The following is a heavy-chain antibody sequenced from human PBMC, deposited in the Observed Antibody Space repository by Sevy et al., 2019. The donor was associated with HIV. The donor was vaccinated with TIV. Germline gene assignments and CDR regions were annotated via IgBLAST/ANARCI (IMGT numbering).Heavy chain of an antibody. Sequence: GGSLRLSCAASGFTFSNYGMHWVRQAPGKGLEWVAVISDDGRKKYYADSVRGRFTFSRDNAENTLYLQMNSLRAEDTAVYYCAKDQPLYYDFWSGYPVYYYGMDVWGLGTTVTVSS. D-gene: IGHD3-3*01. CDR1: GFTFSNYG. CDR2: ISDDGRKK. V-gene: IGHV3-30*18. CDR3: AKDQPLYYDFWSGYPVYYYGMDV. J-gene: IGHJ6*02.